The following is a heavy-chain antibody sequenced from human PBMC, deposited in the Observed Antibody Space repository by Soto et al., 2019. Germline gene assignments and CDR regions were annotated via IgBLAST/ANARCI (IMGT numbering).Heavy chain of an antibody. CDR1: GFIFSRYA. J-gene: IGHJ4*02. D-gene: IGHD5-12*01. V-gene: IGHV3-21*01. Sequence: EVLLVESGGGLVKPGGSLRLSCESSGFIFSRYAMNWVRQAPGKGLEWVSSISSSSSYIYYKDSVKGRFTISRDKAKNSLFLQMNSLRAEDTALYFCARANGYSGYDSLDYWGQGALVTVSA. CDR3: ARANGYSGYDSLDY. CDR2: ISSSSSYI.